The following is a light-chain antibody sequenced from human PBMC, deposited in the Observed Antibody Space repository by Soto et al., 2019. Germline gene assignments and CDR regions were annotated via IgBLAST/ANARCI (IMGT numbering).Light chain of an antibody. CDR2: NNV. Sequence: QAVVTQPPSASGTPGQRVTISCSGSSSNIETNLVHWYQHLPGASPRLLIYNNVQRPSGVPDRFSASKSGTSASLAISGLRSEDEADYYCTATDDRLTGPVFGGGTKLTVL. CDR1: SSNIETNL. J-gene: IGLJ2*01. V-gene: IGLV1-47*02. CDR3: TATDDRLTGPV.